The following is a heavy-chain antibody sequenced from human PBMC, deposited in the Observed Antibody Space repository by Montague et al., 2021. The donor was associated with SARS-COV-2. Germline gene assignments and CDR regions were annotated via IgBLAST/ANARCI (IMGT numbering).Heavy chain of an antibody. Sequence: SETLSLTCTVSGGSISSSSYYWGWIRQPAGKGLEWIGSIYNSGSTYYNSSLKSRVTIFVDTSKNQSSLKLSAVTAADTAVYYCATYYDMLTGYYIDAFDIWGQGTMVTVSS. CDR2: IYNSGST. CDR3: ATYYDMLTGYYIDAFDI. J-gene: IGHJ3*02. V-gene: IGHV4-39*01. CDR1: GGSISSSSYY. D-gene: IGHD3-9*01.